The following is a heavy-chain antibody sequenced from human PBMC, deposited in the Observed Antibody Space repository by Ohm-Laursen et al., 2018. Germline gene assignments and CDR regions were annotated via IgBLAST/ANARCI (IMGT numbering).Heavy chain of an antibody. V-gene: IGHV3-23*01. D-gene: IGHD3-3*01. CDR1: VFTFSSYA. J-gene: IGHJ4*02. CDR3: AKDLVWSGRAGYFDY. CDR2: ISGSGGST. Sequence: GSLRLSCTASVFTFSSYAMSWVRQAPGKGLEWVSGISGSGGSTYYAESVKGRFTISRDNSKNTLYLQMNSLRAEDTAVYYCAKDLVWSGRAGYFDYWGQGTLVTVSS.